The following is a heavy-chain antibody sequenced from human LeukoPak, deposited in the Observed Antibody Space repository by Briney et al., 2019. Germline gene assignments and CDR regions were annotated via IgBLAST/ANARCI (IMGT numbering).Heavy chain of an antibody. Sequence: PGGSLRLSCAASGFTFSSYRMTWVRQAPGKGLEWVSSIGSSSSYIYYADSVKGRFTISRDNAKNSLYLQMNSLRAEDTAVYFCARDQYTNSGNWFDPWGQGTLVTVSS. CDR1: GFTFSSYR. V-gene: IGHV3-21*01. D-gene: IGHD7-27*01. CDR2: IGSSSSYI. J-gene: IGHJ5*02. CDR3: ARDQYTNSGNWFDP.